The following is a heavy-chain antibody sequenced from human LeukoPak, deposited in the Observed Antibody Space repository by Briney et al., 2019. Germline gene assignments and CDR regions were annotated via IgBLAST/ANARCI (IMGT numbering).Heavy chain of an antibody. V-gene: IGHV4-39*07. Sequence: PSETLSLTCTVSGGSMRSSGYYWGWIRQPPGKGLEWIGSIYYSGNTYYNPSLKSRVTISVDTSKNQFSLKLSSVTAADTAVYYCAREDSSSWWEGVDYWGQGTLVTVPS. CDR2: IYYSGNT. CDR1: GGSMRSSGYY. D-gene: IGHD6-13*01. CDR3: AREDSSSWWEGVDY. J-gene: IGHJ4*02.